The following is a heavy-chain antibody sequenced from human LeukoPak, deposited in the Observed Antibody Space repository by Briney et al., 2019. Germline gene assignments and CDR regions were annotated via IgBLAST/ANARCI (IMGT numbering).Heavy chain of an antibody. CDR2: IRSKANSYAT. CDR1: GFTFSGSA. J-gene: IGHJ4*02. V-gene: IGHV3-73*01. CDR3: TSAPATVFDY. Sequence: GGSLRPSCAASGFTFSGSAMHWVRQASGKGLEWVGRIRSKANSYATAYAASVNGRFTVSRDDSKNTAYLQMNSLKTEDTAVYYCTSAPATVFDYWGQGTLVTVSS. D-gene: IGHD2-2*01.